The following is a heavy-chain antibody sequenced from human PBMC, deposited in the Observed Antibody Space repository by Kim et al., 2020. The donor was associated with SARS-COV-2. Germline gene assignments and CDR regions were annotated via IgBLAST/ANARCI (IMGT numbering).Heavy chain of an antibody. Sequence: SETLSLTCTVSGGSISSSNYYWAWIRQPPGKELEWIGSINYSGTTYYNLSLKSRVTISVDTSRNQFPLKLTSVTAADAAVFYCVRQPPDGYFAFDIWGQGTMVSVSS. D-gene: IGHD5-12*01. CDR2: INYSGTT. CDR1: GGSISSSNYY. V-gene: IGHV4-39*01. CDR3: VRQPPDGYFAFDI. J-gene: IGHJ3*02.